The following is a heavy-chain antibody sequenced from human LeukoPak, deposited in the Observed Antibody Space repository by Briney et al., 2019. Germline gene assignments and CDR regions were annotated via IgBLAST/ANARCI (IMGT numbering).Heavy chain of an antibody. J-gene: IGHJ6*02. Sequence: SETLSLTCVVYGGSFSGYYWSWIRQPPGKGLEWIGDVNYSGSTNYNPSLESRVTISADTSKSQFSLKLSSVTAADTAVYYCARQANYDYVWGSYRYTGPRFYYYYGMDVWGQGTTVTVSS. V-gene: IGHV4-34*01. CDR3: ARQANYDYVWGSYRYTGPRFYYYYGMDV. D-gene: IGHD3-16*02. CDR1: GGSFSGYY. CDR2: VNYSGST.